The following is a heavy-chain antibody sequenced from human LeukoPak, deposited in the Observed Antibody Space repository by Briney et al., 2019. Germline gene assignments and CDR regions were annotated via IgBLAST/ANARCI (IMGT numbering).Heavy chain of an antibody. CDR3: AKTRGSMTNFDY. CDR1: GFTLSDYY. Sequence: PGGSLRPSCAASGFTLSDYYMSWVRQAPGKGLGWVSAISGSVDSTYYADSVKGRFTISRDNSKNTLYLQMNSLRADDTAVYYCAKTRGSMTNFDYWGQGTLVTVSS. D-gene: IGHD2-8*01. V-gene: IGHV3-23*01. J-gene: IGHJ4*02. CDR2: ISGSVDST.